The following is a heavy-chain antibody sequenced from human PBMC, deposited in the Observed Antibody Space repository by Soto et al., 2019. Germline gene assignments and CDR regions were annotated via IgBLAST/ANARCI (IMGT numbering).Heavy chain of an antibody. D-gene: IGHD3-3*01. CDR1: GGSISSYY. V-gene: IGHV4-4*07. CDR3: ARDKRNYDFWSGYSHYYYGMDV. CDR2: IYTSGST. Sequence: PSETLSLTCTVSGGSISSYYWSWIRQPVGKGLEWIGRIYTSGSTNYNPSLKSRVTMSVDTAKNQFSLKLSSVTAADTAVYYCARDKRNYDFWSGYSHYYYGMDVWGQGTTVTVSS. J-gene: IGHJ6*02.